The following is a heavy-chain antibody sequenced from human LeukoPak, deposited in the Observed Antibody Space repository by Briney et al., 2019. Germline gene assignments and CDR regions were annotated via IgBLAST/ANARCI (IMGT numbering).Heavy chain of an antibody. CDR2: ITATGDTA. Sequence: GGSLRLSCAASGFTFTKCAMSWIRQAPGKGLEWVAIITATGDTAYYADSVKGRFTISRDNSRNTVYMQMDSLRAEDTAIYYCAGDRNSDWYSPLDYWGQGSQVTVSP. V-gene: IGHV3-23*01. D-gene: IGHD6-19*01. J-gene: IGHJ4*02. CDR3: AGDRNSDWYSPLDY. CDR1: GFTFTKCA.